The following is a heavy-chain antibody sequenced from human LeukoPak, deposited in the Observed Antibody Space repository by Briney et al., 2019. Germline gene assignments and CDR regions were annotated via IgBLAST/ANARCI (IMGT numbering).Heavy chain of an antibody. D-gene: IGHD2-8*02. V-gene: IGHV4-39*07. Sequence: SETLSLTCTVSGGSISSSSYYWGWIRQPPGKGLAWIGEINHSGSTNYNPSLKSRVTISVDTSKNQFSLKLSSVTAADTAVYYCARDRLVVGSYSNWFDPWGQGTLVTVSS. J-gene: IGHJ5*02. CDR1: GGSISSSSYY. CDR2: INHSGST. CDR3: ARDRLVVGSYSNWFDP.